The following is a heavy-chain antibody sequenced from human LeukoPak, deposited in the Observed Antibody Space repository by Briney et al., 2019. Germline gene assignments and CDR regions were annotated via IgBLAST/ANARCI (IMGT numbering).Heavy chain of an antibody. D-gene: IGHD4-17*01. CDR1: GGTFSSYA. Sequence: SVKVSCKASGGTFSSYAISWVRQAPGQGLEWMGRIIPILGIANYAQKFQGRVTITADKSTSTAYMELSSLRSEDTAVYYCARAQDGAIRSAGSDYWGQGTLVTVSS. CDR2: IIPILGIA. CDR3: ARAQDGAIRSAGSDY. V-gene: IGHV1-69*04. J-gene: IGHJ4*02.